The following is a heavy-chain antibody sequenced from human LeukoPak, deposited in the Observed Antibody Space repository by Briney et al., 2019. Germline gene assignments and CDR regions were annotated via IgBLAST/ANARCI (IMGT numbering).Heavy chain of an antibody. V-gene: IGHV3-23*01. D-gene: IGHD2-21*02. CDR1: GFTLRSYV. CDR2: ISGSGDGT. J-gene: IGHJ4*02. CDR3: AKDRLLNCRGDCYIFDY. Sequence: GGALRLSCVASGFTLRSYVMNWVRQAPGKGLEWVSSISGSGDGTFYGDSVKGRFIISRDKSNNTLYLQVNGLRTEDTAVYYCAKDRLLNCRGDCYIFDYWGQGTVVTVSS.